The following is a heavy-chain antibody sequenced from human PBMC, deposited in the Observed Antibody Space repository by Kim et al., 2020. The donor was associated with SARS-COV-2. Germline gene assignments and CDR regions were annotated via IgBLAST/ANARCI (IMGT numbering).Heavy chain of an antibody. V-gene: IGHV3-23*01. CDR2: ISGSGGST. CDR3: ANRYDILTGYPPGDY. D-gene: IGHD3-9*01. J-gene: IGHJ4*02. CDR1: GFTFSSYA. Sequence: GGSLRLSCAASGFTFSSYAMSWVRQAPGKGLEWVSAISGSGGSTYYADSVKGRFTISRDYSKNTLYLQMNSLRAEDTAVYYCANRYDILTGYPPGDYWGQGTLVTVSS.